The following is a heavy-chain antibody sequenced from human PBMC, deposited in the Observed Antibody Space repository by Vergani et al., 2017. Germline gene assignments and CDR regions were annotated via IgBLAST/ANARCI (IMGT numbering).Heavy chain of an antibody. V-gene: IGHV1-8*03. Sequence: QVQLVQSGAEVKKPGASVKVFCKASGYTFTSYDINWVRQATGQGLEWMGWINPNRGNTGYAQKFQGRVTITRNTSRNQVVLTMTNIDPVDTATYYCRQRPDCSVGHCYDDYWGQGTLVTVSS. J-gene: IGHJ4*02. CDR2: INPNRGNT. CDR1: GYTFTSYD. CDR3: RQRPDCSVGHCYDDY. D-gene: IGHD2-15*01.